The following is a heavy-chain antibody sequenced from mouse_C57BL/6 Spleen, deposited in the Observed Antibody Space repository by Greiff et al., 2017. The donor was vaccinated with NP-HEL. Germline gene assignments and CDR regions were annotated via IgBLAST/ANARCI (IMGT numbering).Heavy chain of an antibody. CDR1: GYAFSSSW. V-gene: IGHV1-82*01. J-gene: IGHJ1*03. CDR3: ARRRYYWYFDV. CDR2: IYPGDGDT. D-gene: IGHD2-14*01. Sequence: QVQLQQSGPELVKPGASVKISCKASGYAFSSSWMNWVKQRPGKGLEWIGRIYPGDGDTNYNGKFKGTATLTADKSSSTAYMQLSSLTSEDSAVYFCARRRYYWYFDVWGTGTTVTVSS.